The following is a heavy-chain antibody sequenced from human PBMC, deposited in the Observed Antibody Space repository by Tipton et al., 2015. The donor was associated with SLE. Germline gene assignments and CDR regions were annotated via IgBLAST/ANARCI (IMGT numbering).Heavy chain of an antibody. Sequence: SLRLSCVASGSIFSDHSMNWVRQAPGKGLEWVSGINDSGDTKYYADSVKGRFTISRDNSKNTLYVQMNSLRAEDTAVYYCARDGTEYYYDSSGDAFDIWGQGTMVTVSS. CDR2: INDSGDTK. CDR3: ARDGTEYYYDSSGDAFDI. CDR1: GSIFSDHS. D-gene: IGHD3-22*01. V-gene: IGHV3-23*01. J-gene: IGHJ3*02.